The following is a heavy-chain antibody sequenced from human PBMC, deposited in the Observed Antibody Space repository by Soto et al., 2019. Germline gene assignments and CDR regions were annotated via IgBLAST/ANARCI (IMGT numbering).Heavy chain of an antibody. CDR3: AKNGQPPYYYYGMDV. D-gene: IGHD2-8*01. J-gene: IGHJ6*02. Sequence: ASVKVSCEAFGYTFTRYGISWVRQAPGQGLEWMGWISGYNGDTKYAQKFQGRVTMTVDTSTTTAYMELRSLTSDDRAVYYCAKNGQPPYYYYGMDVWGQGTTVTVS. CDR2: ISGYNGDT. V-gene: IGHV1-18*01. CDR1: GYTFTRYG.